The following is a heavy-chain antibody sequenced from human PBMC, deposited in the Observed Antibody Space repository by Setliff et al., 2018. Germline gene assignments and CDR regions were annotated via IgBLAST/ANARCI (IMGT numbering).Heavy chain of an antibody. CDR2: IYSSGST. Sequence: PSETLSLTCTVSGGSISSYYWSWIRQPPGKGLEWIGSIYSSGSTNYNPSLKSRVTISVDTSKNQFSLKLSSVTAADAAVYYCARLWISYESNTYFYPKYFDFWGQGTLVTVSS. V-gene: IGHV4-59*08. D-gene: IGHD3-22*01. CDR1: GGSISSYY. J-gene: IGHJ4*02. CDR3: ARLWISYESNTYFYPKYFDF.